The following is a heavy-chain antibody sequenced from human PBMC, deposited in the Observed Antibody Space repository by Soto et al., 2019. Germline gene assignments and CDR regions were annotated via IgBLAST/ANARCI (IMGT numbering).Heavy chain of an antibody. J-gene: IGHJ4*02. D-gene: IGHD5-18*01. CDR1: GHSISSGFYY. CDR2: MYHSGST. Sequence: SETRSLTCAVSGHSISSGFYYWGWIRQPPGKGLEWIGSMYHSGSTYYNPSLKSRVTMSVDTSKNQLSLKLTSLTAADTAVYYCARYGYSYSMRFFDKWGQGTRVNVSS. CDR3: ARYGYSYSMRFFDK. V-gene: IGHV4-38-2*01.